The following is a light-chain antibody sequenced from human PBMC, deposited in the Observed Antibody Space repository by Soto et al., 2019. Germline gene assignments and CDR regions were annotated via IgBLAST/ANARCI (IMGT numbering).Light chain of an antibody. J-gene: IGLJ2*01. V-gene: IGLV1-44*01. CDR2: TNN. CDR1: SSNIGSNS. CDR3: ATWDDSLSGPV. Sequence: QSVLTQPPSASGTPGQTVTISCSGGSSNIGSNSVSWYQQLPGSAPKLLIYTNNQRSSGVPDRFSGSKSGTSASLAVSGLQSEDEGDYYCATWDDSLSGPVFGGGTKLTVL.